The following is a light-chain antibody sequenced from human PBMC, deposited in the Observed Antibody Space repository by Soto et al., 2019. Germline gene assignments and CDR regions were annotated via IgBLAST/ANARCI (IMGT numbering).Light chain of an antibody. V-gene: IGKV3-20*01. CDR3: HQYGSTPRT. J-gene: IGKJ1*01. CDR2: AGS. Sequence: EIVLTQSPGTLSLSPGERATLSCRASQSVSEYYLAWYQQKPGQAPSLLIFAGSRRATGIPDRFSVSGSGTDFTLTISRLEPEDFAVYYCHQYGSTPRTFGQGTKVDIK. CDR1: QSVSEYY.